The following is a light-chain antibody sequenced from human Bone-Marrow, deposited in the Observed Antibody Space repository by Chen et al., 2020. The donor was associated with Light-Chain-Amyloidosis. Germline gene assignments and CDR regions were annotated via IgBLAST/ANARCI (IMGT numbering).Light chain of an antibody. CDR1: SGSISTHN. J-gene: IGLJ3*02. V-gene: IGLV6-57*01. CDR3: QSYHGSSHGV. CDR2: EDD. Sequence: NFMLTQPHSVSESPGKTVIISCTRSSGSISTHNVQWHKQRPGSSPTTVISEDDQRPSGVPDRFSGSIDRSSNSASLPISGLKTEAQADYCCQSYHGSSHGVFGGGTKLTVL.